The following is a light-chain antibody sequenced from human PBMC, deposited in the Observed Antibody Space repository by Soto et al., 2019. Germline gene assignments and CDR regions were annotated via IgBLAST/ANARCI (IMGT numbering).Light chain of an antibody. CDR2: GDN. Sequence: QPVLTQPPSVSGAPGQRVTIPCTGSSSNIGSYYDVHWYQQLPGTVPKLLIYGDNNRPSGVPDRFSGSKSGTSASLAITGLQAEDEADDYCQSYDSSLSHVVFGGGTKLTVL. CDR1: SSNIGSYYD. J-gene: IGLJ2*01. V-gene: IGLV1-40*01. CDR3: QSYDSSLSHVV.